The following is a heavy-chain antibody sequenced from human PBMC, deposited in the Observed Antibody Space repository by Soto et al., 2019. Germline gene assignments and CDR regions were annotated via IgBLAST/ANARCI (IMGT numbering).Heavy chain of an antibody. J-gene: IGHJ5*02. CDR3: ARDPIAAAGQNWFDP. CDR2: ISAYNGNT. D-gene: IGHD6-13*01. CDR1: GYTFTSYG. Sequence: ASVKVSCKASGYTFTSYGISWVRQAPGQGLEWMGWISAYNGNTNYAQKLQGRVTMTTDTSTSTAYMELRSLRSDDTAVYYCARDPIAAAGQNWFDPWVQGTLVTVSS. V-gene: IGHV1-18*04.